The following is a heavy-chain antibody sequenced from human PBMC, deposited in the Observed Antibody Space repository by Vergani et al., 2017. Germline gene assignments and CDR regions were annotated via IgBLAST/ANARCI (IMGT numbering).Heavy chain of an antibody. J-gene: IGHJ4*02. V-gene: IGHV3-21*01. D-gene: IGHD1-26*01. CDR1: GFIFSSYS. CDR3: AREGSGSKNDY. CDR2: ISSSSVDI. Sequence: EVQLVESGGGLVKPGGSLRLSCAASGFIFSSYSMNWVRQAPGKGLEWVSSISSSSVDIYYAESVKGRFTISRDNAKNSLYLQMNSLRAEDTAVYYCAREGSGSKNDYWGQGTLVTVSS.